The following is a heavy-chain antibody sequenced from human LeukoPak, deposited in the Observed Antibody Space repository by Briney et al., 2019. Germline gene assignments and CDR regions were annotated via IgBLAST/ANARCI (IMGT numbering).Heavy chain of an antibody. CDR1: GFTFSSYE. Sequence: GGSLRLSCAASGFTFSSYEMNWVRQAPGKGLEWVSYISASDGTIYYADSVRGRFTISRDNAKNSLYLQMTSLRPEDTAVYYCARYSPVFDFWGQGTLVTVSS. J-gene: IGHJ4*02. CDR2: ISASDGTI. D-gene: IGHD6-13*01. CDR3: ARYSPVFDF. V-gene: IGHV3-48*03.